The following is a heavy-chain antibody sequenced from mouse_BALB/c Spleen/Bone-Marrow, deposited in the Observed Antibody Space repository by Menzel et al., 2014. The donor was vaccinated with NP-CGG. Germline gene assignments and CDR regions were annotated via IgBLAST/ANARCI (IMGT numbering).Heavy chain of an antibody. J-gene: IGHJ4*01. D-gene: IGHD2-12*01. V-gene: IGHV5-12*02. Sequence: EVQGVESGGGLVQPGGSLKLSCATSGFTFSDYYMYWVCQTPEKRLEWVAYISNGGGSTYYPDTVKGRFTISRDNAKNTLYLQMSRLKSEDTAMYYCARNAFYRGYAMDYWGQGTSVTVSS. CDR2: ISNGGGST. CDR1: GFTFSDYY. CDR3: ARNAFYRGYAMDY.